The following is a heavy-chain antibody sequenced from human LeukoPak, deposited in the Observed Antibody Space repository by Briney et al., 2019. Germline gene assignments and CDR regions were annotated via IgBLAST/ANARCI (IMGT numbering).Heavy chain of an antibody. CDR2: ISVRGNYI. CDR1: GYTFSSYS. CDR3: VRLRRNSDTSGFYYYYDF. D-gene: IGHD3-22*01. V-gene: IGHV3-21*01. Sequence: GGSLRLSCAASGYTFSSYSINWVRQAPGKGLEWVSSISVRGNYIYYADSVRGRFRISRDDARDSLYLQMNSLRAEGKAVYYCVRLRRNSDTSGFYYYYDFWGQGTLVTVSS. J-gene: IGHJ4*02.